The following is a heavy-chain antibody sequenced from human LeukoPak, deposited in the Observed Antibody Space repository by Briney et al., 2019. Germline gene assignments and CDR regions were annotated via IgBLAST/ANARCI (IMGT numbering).Heavy chain of an antibody. CDR1: GGSISSGSYY. CDR3: ARGYGGNFKFDY. V-gene: IGHV4-61*02. Sequence: SETLSLTCTVSGGSISSGSYYWSWIRQPAGKGLEWIGRIYTSGSTNYNPSLKSRVTISVDTSKNQFSLKLSSVTAADTAVYYCARGYGGNFKFDYWGQGTLVTVSS. J-gene: IGHJ4*02. D-gene: IGHD4-23*01. CDR2: IYTSGST.